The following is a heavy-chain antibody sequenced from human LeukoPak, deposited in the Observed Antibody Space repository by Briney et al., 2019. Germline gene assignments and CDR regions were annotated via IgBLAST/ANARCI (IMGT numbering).Heavy chain of an antibody. Sequence: PGGSLRLSCATSGFIFSNYGLHWVRQAPGKGLEWVAHIRFDGNDKYYADSVKGRFTISRDNAKNSLYLQMNSLRAEDTAVYYCASCSLWFGELLENHFDYWGQGTLVTVSS. J-gene: IGHJ4*02. D-gene: IGHD3-10*01. V-gene: IGHV3-30*02. CDR2: IRFDGNDK. CDR1: GFIFSNYG. CDR3: ASCSLWFGELLENHFDY.